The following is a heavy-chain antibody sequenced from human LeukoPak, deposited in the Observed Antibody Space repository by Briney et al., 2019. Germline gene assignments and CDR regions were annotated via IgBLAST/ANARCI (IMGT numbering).Heavy chain of an antibody. CDR1: GYSFTSYW. CDR3: ATNTMFRGIHAFDI. CDR2: IYPGDSDT. V-gene: IGHV5-51*01. J-gene: IGHJ3*02. D-gene: IGHD3-10*01. Sequence: GESLQISCKGSGYSFTSYWIGWVRAMPGKGLGWVGIIYPGDSDTRYSPSFQGQVTISADKSISTAYLQWSSLKAADSAMYYCATNTMFRGIHAFDIWGQGTMVTVSS.